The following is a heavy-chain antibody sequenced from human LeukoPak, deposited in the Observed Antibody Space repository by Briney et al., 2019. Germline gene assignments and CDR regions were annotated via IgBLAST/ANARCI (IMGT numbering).Heavy chain of an antibody. J-gene: IGHJ4*02. V-gene: IGHV4-31*03. D-gene: IGHD3-10*01. CDR1: GGSISSGNYF. Sequence: PSETLSLTCTVSGGSISSGNYFWNWIRQHPGKGLKWIGCIYYSGSTYYNPSLKSRVTISVDTSKSQFSLKLSSVTAADMAVYYCARSYDSGNYDYWGQGTLVTVSS. CDR2: IYYSGST. CDR3: ARSYDSGNYDY.